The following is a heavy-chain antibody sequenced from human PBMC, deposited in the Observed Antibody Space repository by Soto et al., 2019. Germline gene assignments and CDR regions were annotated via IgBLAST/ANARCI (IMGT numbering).Heavy chain of an antibody. D-gene: IGHD3-3*01. CDR3: AKKGDYDFWSGYYGTPQYYFDY. Sequence: EVQLLESGGGLVQPGGSLRLSCAASGFTFSSYAMSWVRQAPGKGLEWVSAISGSGGSTYYADSVKGRFTISRDNSKNTLYLQINRLRAEDTAVYYCAKKGDYDFWSGYYGTPQYYFDYWGQGTLVTVSS. J-gene: IGHJ4*02. V-gene: IGHV3-23*01. CDR2: ISGSGGST. CDR1: GFTFSSYA.